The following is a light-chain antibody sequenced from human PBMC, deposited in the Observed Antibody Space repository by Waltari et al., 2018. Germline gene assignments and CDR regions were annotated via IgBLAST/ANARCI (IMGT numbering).Light chain of an antibody. CDR1: SSNIGSNS. V-gene: IGLV1-47*01. CDR2: RNN. CDR3: TAWDNSLSANV. J-gene: IGLJ6*01. Sequence: QSVLSQPPSASGTPGQRVTISCSGSSSNIGSNSVFWYQQLPGTAPKLLIHRNNQRPSGVPDRFSASKSGTSASLVISGLRSEDEADYYCTAWDNSLSANVFGSGSKVTVL.